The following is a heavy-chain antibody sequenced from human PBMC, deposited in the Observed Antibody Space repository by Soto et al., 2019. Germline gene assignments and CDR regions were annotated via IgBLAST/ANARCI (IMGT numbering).Heavy chain of an antibody. J-gene: IGHJ5*02. CDR3: ARDQAVGSSSWYWFDP. V-gene: IGHV1-3*01. D-gene: IGHD6-13*01. CDR1: GYTFTSYA. CDR2: INAGNGNT. Sequence: GDSLQVSCKASGYTFTSYAMHWVRQAPGQRLEWMGWINAGNGNTKYSQKFQGRVTITRDTSASTAYMELSSLRSEDTAVYYCARDQAVGSSSWYWFDPWGQGTLVTVAS.